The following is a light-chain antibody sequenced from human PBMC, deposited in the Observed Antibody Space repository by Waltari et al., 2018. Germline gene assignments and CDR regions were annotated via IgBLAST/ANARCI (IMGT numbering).Light chain of an antibody. CDR3: QQGVILPLT. V-gene: IGKV3-11*01. CDR1: ESVSNY. J-gene: IGKJ4*01. Sequence: EIVLTQSPVTLSLAAGERATLSCRASESVSNYLAWYQQKPGQSTTLLIYDTSKRATGIPGRFSGSGYGTDFTLTINNLEAEDFALYYCQQGVILPLTFGGGTKLEIK. CDR2: DTS.